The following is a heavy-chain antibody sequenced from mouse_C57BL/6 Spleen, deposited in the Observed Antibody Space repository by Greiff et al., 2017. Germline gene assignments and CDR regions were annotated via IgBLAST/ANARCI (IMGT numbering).Heavy chain of an antibody. CDR2: IYPGSGNT. CDR3: CYGNLYAMDY. Sequence: QVQLKESGAELVRPGASVKLSCKASGYTFTDYYINWLKQRPGQGLEWIARIYPGSGNTYYNAKFKGKATLTAEKSSSTAYMQLSSLTSEDSAVYFCCYGNLYAMDYWGQGTSVTVSS. D-gene: IGHD2-1*01. CDR1: GYTFTDYY. J-gene: IGHJ4*01. V-gene: IGHV1-76*01.